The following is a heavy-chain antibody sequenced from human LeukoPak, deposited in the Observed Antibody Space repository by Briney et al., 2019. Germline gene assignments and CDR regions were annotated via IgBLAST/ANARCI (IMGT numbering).Heavy chain of an antibody. Sequence: SVKVSCKASGGTFSSYAISWVRQVPGQGREWMGGIIPIFGTANYAQKFQGRVTITADESTSTAYMELSSLRSEDTAVYYCARGHSSSWHYYYYYMDVWGKGTTVTVSS. V-gene: IGHV1-69*13. J-gene: IGHJ6*03. CDR2: IIPIFGTA. CDR3: ARGHSSSWHYYYYYMDV. D-gene: IGHD6-13*01. CDR1: GGTFSSYA.